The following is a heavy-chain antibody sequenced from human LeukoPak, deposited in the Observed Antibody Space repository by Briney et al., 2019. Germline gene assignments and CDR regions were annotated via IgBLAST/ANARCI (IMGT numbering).Heavy chain of an antibody. CDR3: VRLFGGVTTFDY. Sequence: GGSPRLSCAASGFSFSAFWMSWVRQGPGKGLEWVATINPDGSQQYYVDSVRGRFALSRDNAKDSLSLQMNSLSADDTAVYYCVRLFGGVTTFDYWGQGTLVTVSS. CDR1: GFSFSAFW. V-gene: IGHV3-7*01. J-gene: IGHJ4*02. CDR2: INPDGSQQ. D-gene: IGHD4-17*01.